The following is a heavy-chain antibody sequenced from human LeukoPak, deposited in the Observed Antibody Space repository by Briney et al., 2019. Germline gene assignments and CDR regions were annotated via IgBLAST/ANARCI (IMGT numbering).Heavy chain of an antibody. V-gene: IGHV3-7*03. CDR1: GFTFSSYW. CDR3: ARGGGLDV. Sequence: GGSLRLSCAASGFTFSSYWMNWARQARGKGLEWVASINHDGNVNYYVDSVKGRFTISRDNAKNSLYLQMSNLRAEGTAVYFCARGGGLDVWGQGATVTVSS. CDR2: INHDGNVN. J-gene: IGHJ6*02. D-gene: IGHD3-16*01.